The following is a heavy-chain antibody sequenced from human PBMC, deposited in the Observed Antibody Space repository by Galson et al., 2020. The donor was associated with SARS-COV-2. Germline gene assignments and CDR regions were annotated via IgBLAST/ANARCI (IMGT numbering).Heavy chain of an antibody. CDR1: GYTFTGYY. D-gene: IGHD6-19*01. V-gene: IGHV1-2*02. CDR3: ARAPSKRYSSGWYTGGEGIGY. CDR2: INPNSGGT. Sequence: ASVKVSCKASGYTFTGYYMHWVRQAPGQGLEWMGWINPNSGGTNYAQKFPGRVTMTRDTSINTAYMELSRLRSDDTAVYYCARAPSKRYSSGWYTGGEGIGYWGQGTLVTVSS. J-gene: IGHJ4*02.